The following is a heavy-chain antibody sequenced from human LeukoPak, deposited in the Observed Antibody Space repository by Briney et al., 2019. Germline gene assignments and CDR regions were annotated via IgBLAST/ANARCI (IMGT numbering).Heavy chain of an antibody. CDR2: ISAYNANT. J-gene: IGHJ3*02. CDR1: GYTFNSYG. V-gene: IGHV1-18*01. D-gene: IGHD1-1*01. Sequence: ASVKVSCKVSGYTFNSYGISWVRQAPGQGLGGMGWISAYNANTNYAQKLQGRVTMTTDTSTSTAHMELRSLRSDDTAVYYCARFTSLDVYAFDIWGQGTMVTVSS. CDR3: ARFTSLDVYAFDI.